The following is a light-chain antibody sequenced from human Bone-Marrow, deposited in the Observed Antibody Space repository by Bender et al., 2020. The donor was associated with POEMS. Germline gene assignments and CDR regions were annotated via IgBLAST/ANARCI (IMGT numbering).Light chain of an antibody. V-gene: IGLV1-44*01. J-gene: IGLJ3*02. CDR2: SNH. CDR3: AVWDDNLNGWV. Sequence: QSVLTQPPSASGTPGQRVTISCSGGSSNIGAHAVNWYQHLPGTAPNLLIYSNHRRPSEVPDRFSGSRSGTSASLAISGLQSEDEADYCCAVWDDNLNGWVFGGGTKLTVL. CDR1: SSNIGAHA.